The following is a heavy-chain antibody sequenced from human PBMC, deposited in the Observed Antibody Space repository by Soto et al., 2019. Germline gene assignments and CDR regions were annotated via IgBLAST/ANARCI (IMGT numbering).Heavy chain of an antibody. CDR2: IIPIFGTA. J-gene: IGHJ6*02. CDR1: GGTFSSYA. D-gene: IGHD3-3*01. Sequence: GASVKVSCKASGGTFSSYAISWVRQAPGQGLEWMGGIIPIFGTANYAQKFQGRVTITADESTSTAYMELSSLRSEDTAVYYCARESVLPERITIFGVVITPGRYYYYYGIDVWGQGTTVTVSS. V-gene: IGHV1-69*13. CDR3: ARESVLPERITIFGVVITPGRYYYYYGIDV.